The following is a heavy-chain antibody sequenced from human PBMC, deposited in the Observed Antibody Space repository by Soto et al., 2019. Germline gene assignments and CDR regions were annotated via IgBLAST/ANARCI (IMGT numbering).Heavy chain of an antibody. V-gene: IGHV4-39*01. CDR2: IYYSGST. D-gene: IGHD2-2*01. CDR3: AARSSRMVPAARMAYYYYYTDV. CDR1: GGSISSSSYY. Sequence: SETLSLTCTVSGGSISSSSYYWGWIRQPPGKGLEWIGSIYYSGSTYYNPSLKSRVTISVDTSKNQFSLKLSSVTAADTAVYYCAARSSRMVPAARMAYYYYYTDVWGKGTTVTVSS. J-gene: IGHJ6*03.